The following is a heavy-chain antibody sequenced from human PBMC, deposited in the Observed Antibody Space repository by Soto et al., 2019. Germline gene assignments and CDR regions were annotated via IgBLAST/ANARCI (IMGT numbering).Heavy chain of an antibody. Sequence: AXVKVSCKASGYTSTGYYMHWVRQAPGQGLEWMGWINPNSGGTSYAQKFQGWVTMTRNTSISTAYMELSSLRSEDTAVYYCAREGVRGMDVWGQGPTVTVSS. J-gene: IGHJ6*02. CDR1: GYTSTGYY. V-gene: IGHV1-2*04. CDR2: INPNSGGT. D-gene: IGHD3-16*01. CDR3: AREGVRGMDV.